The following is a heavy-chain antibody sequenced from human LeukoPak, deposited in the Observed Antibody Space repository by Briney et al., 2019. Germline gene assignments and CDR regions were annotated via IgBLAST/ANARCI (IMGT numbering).Heavy chain of an antibody. J-gene: IGHJ4*02. D-gene: IGHD2-15*01. V-gene: IGHV3-23*01. Sequence: PGGSLRLSCAASGFTFSSYVMSWVRQAPGKGLEWVSAISGSGGSTYYADSVKGRFTISRDNSKNTLYLQMNSLRAEDTAVYYCAKDRWELRYYFDYWGQGTLVTVSS. CDR2: ISGSGGST. CDR1: GFTFSSYV. CDR3: AKDRWELRYYFDY.